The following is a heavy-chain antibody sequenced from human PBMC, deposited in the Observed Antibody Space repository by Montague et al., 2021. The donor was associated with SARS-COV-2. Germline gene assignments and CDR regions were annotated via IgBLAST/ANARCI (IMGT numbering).Heavy chain of an antibody. CDR3: ARLDWVGGVWYPDAFDP. V-gene: IGHV4-39*07. CDR1: GGSISSSSNY. CDR2: IYYSGST. D-gene: IGHD2-8*01. J-gene: IGHJ5*01. Sequence: SETLSLTCTVSGGSISSSSNYWGWIRQPPGKGLEWIGSIYYSGSTYYNSSLKSRVTISVDTSKNQFSLKLNSMTAADTAVYYCARLDWVGGVWYPDAFDPWGQGTLVTVSS.